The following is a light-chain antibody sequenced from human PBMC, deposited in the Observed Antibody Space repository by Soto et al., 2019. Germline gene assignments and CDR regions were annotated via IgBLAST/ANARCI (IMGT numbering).Light chain of an antibody. CDR1: QSISSN. J-gene: IGKJ4*01. CDR3: QQYNNWPRAT. Sequence: EIVMTQSPATLSVSPGERATLSCRASQSISSNLAWYQQKPGQAPRHLMFRTSSRATGFPARFSGSGSGTEFNLTISSLQSEDFGVYYCQQYNNWPRATFGGGTKVDIK. V-gene: IGKV3-15*01. CDR2: RTS.